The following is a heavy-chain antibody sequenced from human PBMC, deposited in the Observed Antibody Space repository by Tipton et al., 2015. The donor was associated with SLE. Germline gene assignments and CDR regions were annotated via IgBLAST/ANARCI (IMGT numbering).Heavy chain of an antibody. V-gene: IGHV3-64*02. J-gene: IGHJ6*03. CDR1: GFTFSSYA. CDR2: ISRNGGST. Sequence: SLRLSCTASGFTFSSYAMYWVRHPPGKGLEYVSVISRNGGSTWYADSVKGRFTISRDISKNMLYLQMGSLRVDDMAVYYCARQRDYYYMDVWGKGTTVTVSS. CDR3: ARQRDYYYMDV.